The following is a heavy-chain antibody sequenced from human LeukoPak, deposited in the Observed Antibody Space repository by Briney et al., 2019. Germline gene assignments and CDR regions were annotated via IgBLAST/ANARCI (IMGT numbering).Heavy chain of an antibody. Sequence: TGGSLGLSCAASGFTFNSYSMGWVRQAPGQGLEWVSAVSGSAYSKYYADSVKGRFTISRDNSKNTLYLQMNSLRAEDTAVYFCAKWMVRNGVWSVDCDIWGQGTMVTVSS. J-gene: IGHJ3*02. CDR3: AKWMVRNGVWSVDCDI. CDR2: VSGSAYSK. CDR1: GFTFNSYS. V-gene: IGHV3-23*01. D-gene: IGHD3-3*01.